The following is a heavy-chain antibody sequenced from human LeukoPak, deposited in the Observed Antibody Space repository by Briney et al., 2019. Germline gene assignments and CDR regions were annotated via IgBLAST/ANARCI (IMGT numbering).Heavy chain of an antibody. CDR1: GFTFINYS. J-gene: IGHJ4*02. CDR3: ARVDYNYGKNYFDY. Sequence: GGSLRLSYAASGFTFINYSMNWVRQAPGKGLEWVSVIYSGGSTYYADSVKGRFTISRDNSKNTLYLQMNSLRAEDTAVYYCARVDYNYGKNYFDYWGQGTLVTVSS. V-gene: IGHV3-53*01. D-gene: IGHD5-24*01. CDR2: IYSGGST.